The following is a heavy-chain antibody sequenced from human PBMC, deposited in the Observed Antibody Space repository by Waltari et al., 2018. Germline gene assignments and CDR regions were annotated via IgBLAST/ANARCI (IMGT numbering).Heavy chain of an antibody. CDR1: GYTFTSYA. Sequence: QVQLVQSGAEVKKPGASVKVSCKASGYTFTSYAMHWVRQAPGQRLEWMGWINAVNGKTKYSPKVQGRVTSTRDTSASTAYMELSSLRSEDTAVYYCARGPNAFDIWGQGTMVTVSS. CDR3: ARGPNAFDI. V-gene: IGHV1-3*01. CDR2: INAVNGKT. J-gene: IGHJ3*02.